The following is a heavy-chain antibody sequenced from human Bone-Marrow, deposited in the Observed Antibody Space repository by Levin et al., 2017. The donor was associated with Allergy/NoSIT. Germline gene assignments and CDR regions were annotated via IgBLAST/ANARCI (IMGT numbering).Heavy chain of an antibody. CDR2: ISWNSGSI. CDR3: AKARARRDYYYYGMDV. Sequence: SLKISCAASGFTFDDYAMHWVRQAPGKGLEWVSGISWNSGSIGYADSVKGRFTISRDNAKNSLYLQMNSLRAEDTALYYCAKARARRDYYYYGMDVWGQGTTVTVSS. D-gene: IGHD6-6*01. J-gene: IGHJ6*02. CDR1: GFTFDDYA. V-gene: IGHV3-9*01.